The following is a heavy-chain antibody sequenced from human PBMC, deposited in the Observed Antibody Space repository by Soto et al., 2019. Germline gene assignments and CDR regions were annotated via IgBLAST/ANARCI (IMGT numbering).Heavy chain of an antibody. Sequence: VQLQESGPGLVKPSGTLSLTCNVSGVSISGSNWWSWVRQSPGKGLEWIGEVYHSGGANYNPSFKSRVIISVDKAKNQFSLQMSSVTAADTAIYYCATHVVETPKGRRGWFDPWGQGTLGNVSS. CDR3: ATHVVETPKGRRGWFDP. D-gene: IGHD2-21*02. CDR1: GVSISGSNW. CDR2: VYHSGGA. J-gene: IGHJ5*02. V-gene: IGHV4-4*02.